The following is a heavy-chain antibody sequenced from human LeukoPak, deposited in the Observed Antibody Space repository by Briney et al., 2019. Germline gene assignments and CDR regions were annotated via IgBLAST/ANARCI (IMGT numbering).Heavy chain of an antibody. Sequence: GGSLRLSCAASGFAFISYWMTWVRQAPGKGLEWVANIKQDGSEKYYVDSVKGRFTISRDNTKNSLYLQMNSLRVEDTAVCYCARDWELIYWGQGTLVTVSS. CDR1: GFAFISYW. CDR3: ARDWELIY. CDR2: IKQDGSEK. D-gene: IGHD1-26*01. V-gene: IGHV3-7*03. J-gene: IGHJ4*02.